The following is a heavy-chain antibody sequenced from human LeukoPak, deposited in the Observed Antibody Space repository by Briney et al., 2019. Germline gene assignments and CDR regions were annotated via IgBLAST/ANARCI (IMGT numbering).Heavy chain of an antibody. CDR2: ISYDGSNK. V-gene: IGHV3-30*04. CDR3: AKDKWELPRLGYYFDY. Sequence: PGGSLRLSCAASGFAFSSYAIHWVRQAPGKGLEWVAVISYDGSNKYYADSVKGRFTISRDNSKNTLYLQMNSLRTEDTAVYYCAKDKWELPRLGYYFDYWGQGTLVTVSS. CDR1: GFAFSSYA. J-gene: IGHJ4*02. D-gene: IGHD1-26*01.